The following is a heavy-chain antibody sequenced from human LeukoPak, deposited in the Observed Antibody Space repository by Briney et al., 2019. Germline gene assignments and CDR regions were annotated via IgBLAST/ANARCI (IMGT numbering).Heavy chain of an antibody. Sequence: GGSLRLSCAASGFTFTNYEMNWVRQAPGKGLEWVSYISSSDRIIYYADSVKGRFTISRDNAQKSLYLQMNSLRADDTAVYYCAREAFSGYDYFDYWGQGTLVTVSS. D-gene: IGHD5-12*01. CDR2: ISSSDRII. J-gene: IGHJ4*02. CDR3: AREAFSGYDYFDY. V-gene: IGHV3-48*03. CDR1: GFTFTNYE.